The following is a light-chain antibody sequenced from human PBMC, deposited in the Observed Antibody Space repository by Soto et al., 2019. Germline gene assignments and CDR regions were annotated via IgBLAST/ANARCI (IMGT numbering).Light chain of an antibody. CDR3: QHSNKWIWR. J-gene: IGKJ1*01. CDR1: HSVGST. V-gene: IGKV3-15*01. Sequence: MTHTASALSGDTTYRATLSCRASHSVGSTLAWYQQKPGQAPRLLMYDTSTRATGIPARFSGSGSGTEFTLTICSLQSDDFAVYCCQHSNKWIWRVAQGTKVEIK. CDR2: DTS.